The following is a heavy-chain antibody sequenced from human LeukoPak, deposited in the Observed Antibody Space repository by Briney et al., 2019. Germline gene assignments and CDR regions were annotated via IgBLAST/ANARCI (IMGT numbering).Heavy chain of an antibody. CDR3: ARASYLEWLTIDY. CDR2: IYYSGST. Sequence: NPSETLSLTCTVSGGSISSGDYYWSWIRQHPGKGLEWIGYIYYSGSTYYNPSLKSRVTISVDTSKNQFSLKLSSVTAADTAVYYCARASYLEWLTIDYWGQGTLVTVSS. V-gene: IGHV4-31*03. J-gene: IGHJ4*02. D-gene: IGHD3-3*01. CDR1: GGSISSGDYY.